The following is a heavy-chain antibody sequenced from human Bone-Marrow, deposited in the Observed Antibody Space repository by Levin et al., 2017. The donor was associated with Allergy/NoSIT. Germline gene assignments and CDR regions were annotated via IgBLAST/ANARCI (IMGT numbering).Heavy chain of an antibody. J-gene: IGHJ3*02. V-gene: IGHV4-31*03. D-gene: IGHD3-10*01. CDR2: IYYSGST. CDR3: ARAEGELLWFGESTRPGAFDI. Sequence: SETLSLTCTVSGGSISSGGYYWSWIRQHPGTGLEWIGYIYYSGSTYYNPSLKSRVTISVDTSKNQFSLKLSSVTAADTAVYYCARAEGELLWFGESTRPGAFDIWGQGTMVTVSS. CDR1: GGSISSGGYY.